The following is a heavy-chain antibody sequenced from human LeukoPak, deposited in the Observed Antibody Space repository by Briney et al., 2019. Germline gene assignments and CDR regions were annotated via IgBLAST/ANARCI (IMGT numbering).Heavy chain of an antibody. J-gene: IGHJ4*02. Sequence: SGPTLFQPPPTLTLTCTFSGFALGTRGGGVGWIRQPPGKALAWLTLIYWNDERRYTPSLTSRLTITKDTSKNQVVLSMTNMDPVDTATYFYAHRRPAGSGYPYWGQGTLVTVSS. D-gene: IGHD5-12*01. CDR3: AHRRPAGSGYPY. CDR1: GFALGTRGGG. V-gene: IGHV2-5*01. CDR2: IYWNDER.